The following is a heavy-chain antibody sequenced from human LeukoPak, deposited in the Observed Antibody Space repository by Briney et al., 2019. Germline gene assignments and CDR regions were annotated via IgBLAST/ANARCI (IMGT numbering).Heavy chain of an antibody. CDR2: INPNSGGT. CDR3: ASTFGGVTDY. Sequence: ASVSVSCKASGYTFTGYYMHSVRHAPGQGLEWMGWINPNSGGTNYAQKFQGRVTMTRGTSISTAYMELSRLRSDDTAVYYCASTFGGVTDYWGQGTLVTVSS. D-gene: IGHD3-16*01. J-gene: IGHJ4*02. CDR1: GYTFTGYY. V-gene: IGHV1-2*02.